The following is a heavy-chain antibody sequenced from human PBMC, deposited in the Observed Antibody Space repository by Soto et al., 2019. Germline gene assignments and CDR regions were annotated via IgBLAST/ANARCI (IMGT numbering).Heavy chain of an antibody. CDR2: IIPILGIA. J-gene: IGHJ6*03. CDR3: ALDIVVVPAAMGCYYMDV. CDR1: GGTFSSYT. V-gene: IGHV1-69*02. Sequence: QVQLVPSGAEVKKPGSSVKVSCKASGGTFSSYTISCVRQAPGQGLEWMGRIIPILGIANYAQKFQGRVTITADKCTSTAYMELSSLRSEDTAVYYCALDIVVVPAAMGCYYMDVWGKGTTVTVS. D-gene: IGHD2-2*03.